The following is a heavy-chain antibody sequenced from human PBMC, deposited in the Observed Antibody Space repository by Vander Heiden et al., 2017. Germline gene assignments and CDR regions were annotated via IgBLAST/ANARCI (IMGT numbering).Heavy chain of an antibody. J-gene: IGHJ6*02. CDR2: IWYDGSKD. Sequence: QMQLVESGGGVVQPGRSLRLSCAASGFTFSSYGMHWVRQAPGKGLEWVAVIWYDGSKDDYADSVKGRFTISRDNSKNTLFLQMNNMRAEDTAVYYCAIENWAVAKYGVDVWGQGTTVTVSS. D-gene: IGHD2-15*01. CDR1: GFTFSSYG. CDR3: AIENWAVAKYGVDV. V-gene: IGHV3-33*01.